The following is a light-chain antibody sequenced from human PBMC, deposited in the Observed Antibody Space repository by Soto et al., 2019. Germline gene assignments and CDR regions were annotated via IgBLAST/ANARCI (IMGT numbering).Light chain of an antibody. V-gene: IGKV3-11*01. CDR1: QSFRGL. J-gene: IGKJ5*01. CDR2: DAY. CDR3: QQRHMWPIT. Sequence: EVVLTQSPVTLSLSPGERATLSCRASQSFRGLLAWYQQKPGQAPRLLIYDAYNRAAGIPHRFSGSGSGTDFTLTISSLEPEDAAVYYCQQRHMWPITFGHGTRLEIK.